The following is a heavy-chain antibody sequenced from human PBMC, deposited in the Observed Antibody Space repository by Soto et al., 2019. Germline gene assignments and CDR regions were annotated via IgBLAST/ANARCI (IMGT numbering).Heavy chain of an antibody. CDR2: IYSGGST. CDR3: ARESDILTGYDY. D-gene: IGHD3-9*01. V-gene: IGHV3-53*01. J-gene: IGHJ4*02. CDR1: GFTVSSNC. Sequence: HPGGSLRLSCAASGFTVSSNCMSWVRQAPGKGLEWVSVIYSGGSTYYADSVKGRFTISRDNSKNTLYLQMNSLRAEDTAVYYCARESDILTGYDYWGQGTLVTVSS.